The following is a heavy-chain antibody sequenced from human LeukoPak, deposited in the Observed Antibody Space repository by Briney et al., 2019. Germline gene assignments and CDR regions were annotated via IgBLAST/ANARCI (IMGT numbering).Heavy chain of an antibody. CDR1: GGSFSGYY. CDR2: INHSGST. V-gene: IGHV4-34*01. J-gene: IGHJ5*02. Sequence: SETLSLTCAVYGGSFSGYYWSWIRQPPGKGLEWIGEINHSGSTNYNPSLKSRVTISVDTSKNQFSLKLNSVTAADTAVYYCARHGRINMVRGVPRPFDPWGQGTLVTVSS. D-gene: IGHD3-10*01. CDR3: ARHGRINMVRGVPRPFDP.